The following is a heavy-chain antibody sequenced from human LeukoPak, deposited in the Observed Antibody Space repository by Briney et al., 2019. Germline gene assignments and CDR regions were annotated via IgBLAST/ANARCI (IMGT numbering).Heavy chain of an antibody. D-gene: IGHD6-6*01. CDR1: GGSFSGYY. CDR2: IYYSGST. CDR3: ARGYYSNSSIWFDP. V-gene: IGHV4-59*01. Sequence: PSETLSLTCAVYGGSFSGYYWSWIRQPPGKGLEWIGYIYYSGSTNYNPSLKSRVTISVDTSKNHFSLKLSSVTAADTAVYYCARGYYSNSSIWFDPWGQGTLVTVSS. J-gene: IGHJ5*02.